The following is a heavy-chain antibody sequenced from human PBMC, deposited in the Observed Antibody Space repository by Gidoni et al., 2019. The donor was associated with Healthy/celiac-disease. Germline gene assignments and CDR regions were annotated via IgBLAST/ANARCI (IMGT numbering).Heavy chain of an antibody. CDR3: AKQDRGFDY. V-gene: IGHV3-9*01. CDR2: ISWKSGSI. CDR1: GFTFDDYA. Sequence: EVPLVESGGGLVQPGRSLRLACAASGFTFDDYAMHWVRQAPGKGLEWVSGISWKSGSIGYADSVKGRFTISRDNAKNSLYLQMNSLRAEDTALYYCAKQDRGFDYWGQGTLVTVSS. J-gene: IGHJ4*02.